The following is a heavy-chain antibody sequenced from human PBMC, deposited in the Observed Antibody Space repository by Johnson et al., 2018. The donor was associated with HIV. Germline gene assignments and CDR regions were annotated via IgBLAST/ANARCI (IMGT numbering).Heavy chain of an antibody. J-gene: IGHJ3*02. CDR3: ARDGLEVDAFDI. V-gene: IGHV3-30-3*01. CDR2: ISYDGSNK. CDR1: RFTFSSYA. D-gene: IGHD3-3*01. Sequence: QVQLVESGGGVVQPGRSLRLSCVASRFTFSSYAMHWVRQAPGKGLEWVAVISYDGSNKYYADSVKGRFTISRDNSKNTLYLQMNSLRAEDTAVYYCARDGLEVDAFDIWGQGTMVTVSS.